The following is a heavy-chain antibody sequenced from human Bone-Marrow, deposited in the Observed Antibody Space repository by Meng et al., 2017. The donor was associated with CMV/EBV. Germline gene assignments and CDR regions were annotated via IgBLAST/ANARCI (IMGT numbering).Heavy chain of an antibody. CDR1: GYTFTSYG. CDR2: ISAYNGNT. Sequence: ASVKVSCKASGYTFTSYGISWVRQAPGQGLEWMGWISAYNGNTNYAQKLQGRVTMTTDTSTSTAYMELRSLRSDDTALYYCARTRYDSTAYDGYYYYAMDVWGQGTTVTVSS. J-gene: IGHJ6*02. CDR3: ARTRYDSTAYDGYYYYAMDV. D-gene: IGHD3-22*01. V-gene: IGHV1-18*01.